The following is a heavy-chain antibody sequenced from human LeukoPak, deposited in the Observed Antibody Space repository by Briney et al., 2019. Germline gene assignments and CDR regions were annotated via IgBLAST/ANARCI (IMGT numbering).Heavy chain of an antibody. CDR3: TTEVLEGATDGTFYI. J-gene: IGHJ3*02. V-gene: IGHV3-15*01. CDR1: GFTPTNAW. CDR2: IKTKTDGRTT. Sequence: PGRSLRPSCAPSGFTPTNAWTSWVRHAPGKGLEWVGRIKTKTDGRTTDYAAPVKGRLTISRDDSKNTLYLLMNSLKTEDTAVYYCTTEVLEGATDGTFYIWGQGTMVTVSS. D-gene: IGHD1-26*01.